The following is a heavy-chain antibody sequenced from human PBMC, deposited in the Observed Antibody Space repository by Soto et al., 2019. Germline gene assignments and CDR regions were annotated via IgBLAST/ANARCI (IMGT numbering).Heavy chain of an antibody. D-gene: IGHD4-17*01. J-gene: IGHJ4*01. Sequence: PGGSTKLSCASSGLTFSSYVMDLVRQTPGKGLEWVAFISHDGNNKYYADSVKGRFTISRDNSKNTLYLQMSSLRAEDTAVYYCARRSLGTVTDYWGQGTLVTVSS. V-gene: IGHV3-30*14. CDR1: GLTFSSYV. CDR2: ISHDGNNK. CDR3: ARRSLGTVTDY.